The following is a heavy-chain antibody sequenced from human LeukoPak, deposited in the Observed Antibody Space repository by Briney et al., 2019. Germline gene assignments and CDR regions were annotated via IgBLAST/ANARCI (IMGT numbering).Heavy chain of an antibody. CDR2: IYTDGSI. CDR3: ARNLRQLVYGYDWFDP. Sequence: PAETLSLTCTVSGGSITSYYWSWIRQAAGKGLEWICRIYTDGSINSNPSLKTRVTMSVDRSMNQFSLKLSPVTAADTAVYYCARNLRQLVYGYDWFDPWGQGTLVTVSS. J-gene: IGHJ5*02. D-gene: IGHD5-18*01. V-gene: IGHV4-4*07. CDR1: GGSITSYY.